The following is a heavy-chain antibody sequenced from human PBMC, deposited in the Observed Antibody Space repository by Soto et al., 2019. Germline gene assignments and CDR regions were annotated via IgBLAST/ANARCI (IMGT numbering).Heavy chain of an antibody. J-gene: IGHJ5*02. CDR3: ARDDKNWFDP. CDR1: GYTFSTYV. Sequence: QVQLVQSGTEVKKPGASVKVSCKASGYTFSTYVISWLRQAPGQGPEWMGWVNGYNGYTKYSEKFQGRVTMTTDTSTSRAYMELWSLRSDDTVVYYCARDDKNWFDPWGQGTLVSVSS. V-gene: IGHV1-18*01. CDR2: VNGYNGYT.